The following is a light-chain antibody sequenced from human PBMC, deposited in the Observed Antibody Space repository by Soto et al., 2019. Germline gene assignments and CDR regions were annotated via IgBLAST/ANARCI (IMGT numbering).Light chain of an antibody. CDR3: YSSRSSSSTFYV. J-gene: IGLJ1*01. CDR2: GVS. V-gene: IGLV2-14*03. Sequence: QSVLTQPASVSGSPGQSITISCAGTSSDIVGSNYVSWYQQHPGKAPKLMIYGVSNRPSGVSNRFSGSKSGNTASLTISGLQAEDEADYFCYSSRSSSSTFYVFGTGTKVTVL. CDR1: SSDIVGSNY.